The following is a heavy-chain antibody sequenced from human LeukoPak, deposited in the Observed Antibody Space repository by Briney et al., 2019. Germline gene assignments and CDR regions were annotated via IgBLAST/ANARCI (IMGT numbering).Heavy chain of an antibody. CDR3: ASTTYYYGSGSYYFDY. J-gene: IGHJ4*02. D-gene: IGHD3-10*01. V-gene: IGHV4-30-2*01. CDR2: IYHSGST. CDR1: GGSISSGGYY. Sequence: PSENLSLTCTVSGGSISSGGYYWSWIRQPPGKGLEWIGYIYHSGSTYYNPSLKSRVTMSVDTSKNQFSLKLSSVTAADTAVYYCASTTYYYGSGSYYFDYWGQGTLVTVSP.